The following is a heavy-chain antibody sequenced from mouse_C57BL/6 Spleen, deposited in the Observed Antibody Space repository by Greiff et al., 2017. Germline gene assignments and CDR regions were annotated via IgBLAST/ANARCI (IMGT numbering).Heavy chain of an antibody. CDR2: INPSSGYT. Sequence: VQLQQSGAELARPGASVKMSCKASGYTFTSYTMHWVKQRPGQGLEWIGYINPSSGYTKYHQKFKDKATLTADKSASQAYMQLSSLTSEDSAVYYGARGPLRYPWYFDVWGTGTTVTFSS. V-gene: IGHV1-4*01. CDR3: ARGPLRYPWYFDV. J-gene: IGHJ1*03. D-gene: IGHD1-1*01. CDR1: GYTFTSYT.